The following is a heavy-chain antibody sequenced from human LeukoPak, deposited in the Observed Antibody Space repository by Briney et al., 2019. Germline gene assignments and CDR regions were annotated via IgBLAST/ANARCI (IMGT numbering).Heavy chain of an antibody. Sequence: GGSLRPSCAASGFTFDDYGMSWVRQAPGKGLEWVSGINWNGGSTGYADSVKGRFTTSRDNAKNSLYLQMNSLRAEDTALYYCARDGSSGNYFDYWGQGTLVTVSS. V-gene: IGHV3-20*04. CDR2: INWNGGST. J-gene: IGHJ4*02. CDR1: GFTFDDYG. CDR3: ARDGSSGNYFDY. D-gene: IGHD2-15*01.